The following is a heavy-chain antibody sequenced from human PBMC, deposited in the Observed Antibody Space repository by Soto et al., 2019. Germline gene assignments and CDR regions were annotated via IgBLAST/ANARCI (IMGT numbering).Heavy chain of an antibody. D-gene: IGHD3-9*01. J-gene: IGHJ4*02. V-gene: IGHV3-23*01. CDR1: GVTFSSYA. CDR3: AKDPSLRYFDWLMDS. CDR2: ISGSGGST. Sequence: GGSLRLSWAASGVTFSSYAMSWVRQAPGKGLEWVSAISGSGGSTYYADSVKGRFTISRDNSKNTLYLQMNSLRAEDTAVYYCAKDPSLRYFDWLMDSWGQGTLVTVSS.